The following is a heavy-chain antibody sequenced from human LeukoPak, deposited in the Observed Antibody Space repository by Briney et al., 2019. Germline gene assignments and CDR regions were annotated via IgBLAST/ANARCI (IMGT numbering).Heavy chain of an antibody. CDR1: GDSISSGSSY. J-gene: IGHJ4*02. CDR3: ARTKNDYGDYYFDY. CDR2: IYTSGNT. Sequence: PSQTLSLTCTVSGDSISSGSSYWSWIRQPAGKGLEYIGRIYTSGNTNYNPSPKSRVTMSVDTSKNQFSLKLSSVTAADTAMYYCARTKNDYGDYYFDYWGQGTLVTVSS. D-gene: IGHD4-17*01. V-gene: IGHV4-61*02.